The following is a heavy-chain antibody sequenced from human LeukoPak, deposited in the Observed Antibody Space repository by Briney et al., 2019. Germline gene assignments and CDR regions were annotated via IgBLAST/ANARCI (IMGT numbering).Heavy chain of an antibody. V-gene: IGHV4-59*01. Sequence: SETLSLTCTVSGGSISSYYWSWIRQPPGKGLEWIGYIYYSGSTNYNPSLKSRVTISVDTSKNQFSLKLSSVTAADTAVYYCARDGYCGGDCYLTRVSDYWGQGTLVTVSS. J-gene: IGHJ4*02. D-gene: IGHD2-21*02. CDR1: GGSISSYY. CDR2: IYYSGST. CDR3: ARDGYCGGDCYLTRVSDY.